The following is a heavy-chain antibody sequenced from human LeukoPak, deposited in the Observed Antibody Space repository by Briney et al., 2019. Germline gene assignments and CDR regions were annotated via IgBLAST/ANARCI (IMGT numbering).Heavy chain of an antibody. CDR2: ISYDGSNK. D-gene: IGHD5-12*01. J-gene: IGHJ4*02. CDR1: GFTFSSYG. Sequence: QPGRSLRHSCAASGFTFSSYGMHWVRQAPGKGLEWVAVISYDGSNKYYAGSVKGRFTISRDNSKNTLYLQMNSLRAEDTAVYYCAKDRGYETFYFDYWAREPWSPSPQ. CDR3: AKDRGYETFYFDY. V-gene: IGHV3-30*18.